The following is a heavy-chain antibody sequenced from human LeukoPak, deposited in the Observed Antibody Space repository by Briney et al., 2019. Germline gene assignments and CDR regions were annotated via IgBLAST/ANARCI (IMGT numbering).Heavy chain of an antibody. V-gene: IGHV4-59*01. J-gene: IGHJ4*02. Sequence: PSETLSLTCTVSGGSISSYYWSWIRQPPGKGLEWIGYIYHSGSTNYNPSLKSRVTISVDTSKNQFSLKLSPVTAADTAVYYCASTYYYDSSGYYYVFDYWGQGTLVTVSS. CDR3: ASTYYYDSSGYYYVFDY. D-gene: IGHD3-22*01. CDR2: IYHSGST. CDR1: GGSISSYY.